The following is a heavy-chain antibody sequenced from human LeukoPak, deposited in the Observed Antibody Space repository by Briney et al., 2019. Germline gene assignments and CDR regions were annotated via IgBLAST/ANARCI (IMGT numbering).Heavy chain of an antibody. D-gene: IGHD4-23*01. J-gene: IGHJ4*02. Sequence: NPSETLSLTCAVYGGSFSGYYWSWIRQPPGKGLEWIGEINHSGSTNYNPSLKSRVTISVDTSKNQFSLKLSSVTAADTAAYYCARGDYGGNSDYFDYWGQGTLVTVSS. CDR3: ARGDYGGNSDYFDY. V-gene: IGHV4-34*01. CDR2: INHSGST. CDR1: GGSFSGYY.